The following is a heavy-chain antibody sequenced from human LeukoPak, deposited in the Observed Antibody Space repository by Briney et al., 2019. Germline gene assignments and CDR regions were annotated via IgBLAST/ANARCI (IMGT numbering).Heavy chain of an antibody. CDR2: ISGSGGST. V-gene: IGHV3-23*01. CDR1: GFTFSSYA. CDR3: ARGAREDIVVVPAAFHWFDP. D-gene: IGHD2-2*01. J-gene: IGHJ5*02. Sequence: GGSLRLSCAASGFTFSSYAMSWVRQAPGKGLEWVSAISGSGGSTYYADSVKGRFTISRDNSKNTLYLQMNSLRAEDTAVYYCARGAREDIVVVPAAFHWFDPWGQGTLVTVSS.